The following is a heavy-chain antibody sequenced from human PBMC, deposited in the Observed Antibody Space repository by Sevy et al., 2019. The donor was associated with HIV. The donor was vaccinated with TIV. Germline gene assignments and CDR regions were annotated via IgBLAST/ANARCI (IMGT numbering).Heavy chain of an antibody. J-gene: IGHJ4*02. CDR3: ARRSIAVAGTGGFDY. CDR2: IYYSGST. V-gene: IGHV4-39*01. Sequence: GSLRLSCTVSGGSISSSSYYWGWIRQPPGKGLEWIGSIYYSGSTYYNPSLKSRVTISVDTSKNQFSLKLSSVTAADTAVYYCARRSIAVAGTGGFDYWGQRTLVTDSS. D-gene: IGHD6-19*01. CDR1: GGSISSSSYY.